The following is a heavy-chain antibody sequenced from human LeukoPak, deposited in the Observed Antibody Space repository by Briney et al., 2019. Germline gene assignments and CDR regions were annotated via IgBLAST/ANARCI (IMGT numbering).Heavy chain of an antibody. CDR1: GFSLSNYE. J-gene: IGHJ4*02. CDR2: ISTSGSTK. CDR3: ARDGGVSGRYYPSYFDY. Sequence: GGSLRLSCAASGFSLSNYEMNWVRQAPGRGLEWVSYISTSGSTKYYADSVKGRFTISRDNAKNSLYLQMNSLRAEDTAIYYCARDGGVSGRYYPSYFDYWGQGTLVTVSS. D-gene: IGHD1-26*01. V-gene: IGHV3-48*03.